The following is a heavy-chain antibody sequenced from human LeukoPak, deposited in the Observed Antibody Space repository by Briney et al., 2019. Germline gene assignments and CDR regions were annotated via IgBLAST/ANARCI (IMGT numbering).Heavy chain of an antibody. Sequence: GGSLRLSCAASGFSFSVYEIHWVRQAPGKGLEWVSSISSSSSYIYYADSVKGRFTISRDNAKNSLYLQMNSLRAEDTAVYYCARDHPGIPPRFDYWGQGTLVTVSS. V-gene: IGHV3-21*01. CDR2: ISSSSSYI. CDR1: GFSFSVYE. J-gene: IGHJ4*02. D-gene: IGHD6-13*01. CDR3: ARDHPGIPPRFDY.